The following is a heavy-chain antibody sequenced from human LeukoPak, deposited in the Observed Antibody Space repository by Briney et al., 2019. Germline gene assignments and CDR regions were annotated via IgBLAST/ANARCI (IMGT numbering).Heavy chain of an antibody. CDR1: GFTFSSYG. CDR3: AKLYDYVWGSYRSYDAFDI. J-gene: IGHJ3*02. V-gene: IGHV3-30*02. CDR2: IRYDGSNK. Sequence: GGSLRLSCAAPGFTFSSYGMHWVRQAPGKGLAWVAFIRYDGSNKYYADSVKGRFTISRDNSKNTLYLQMNSLRAEDTAVYYCAKLYDYVWGSYRSYDAFDIWGQGTTVTVSS. D-gene: IGHD3-16*02.